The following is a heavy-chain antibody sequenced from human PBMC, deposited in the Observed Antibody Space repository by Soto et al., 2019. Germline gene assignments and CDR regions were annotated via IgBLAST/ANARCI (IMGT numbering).Heavy chain of an antibody. V-gene: IGHV1-18*01. CDR2: ISPSSGVT. J-gene: IGHJ4*02. CDR1: GYTFTSYG. CDR3: AREMWTRTGPQTFFDY. D-gene: IGHD2-21*01. Sequence: QVQLVQSEGEVRQPGASVKVSCRASGYTFTSYGIIWVRQAPGQGLEWMGYISPSSGVTRYAQNLPGRVTLTTDTSTTTAYMELRSLSSDDTAVYYCAREMWTRTGPQTFFDYWGLGALVTGSS.